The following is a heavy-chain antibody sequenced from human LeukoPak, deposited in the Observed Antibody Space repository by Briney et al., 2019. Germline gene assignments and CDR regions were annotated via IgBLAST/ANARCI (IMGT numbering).Heavy chain of an antibody. CDR1: GGSISSYY. D-gene: IGHD6-13*01. J-gene: IGHJ5*02. CDR2: IYYSGST. Sequence: SETLSLTCTVSGGSISSYYWSWIRQPPGKGLEWIGYIYYSGSTNYNPSLKSRVTISVDTSKNQFSLKLSSVTAADTAVYYCARHPIAGNSLDPWGQGTLVTVSS. CDR3: ARHPIAGNSLDP. V-gene: IGHV4-59*01.